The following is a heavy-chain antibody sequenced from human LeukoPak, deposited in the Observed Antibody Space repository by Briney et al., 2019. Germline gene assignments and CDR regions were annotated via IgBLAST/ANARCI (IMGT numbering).Heavy chain of an antibody. D-gene: IGHD3-22*01. CDR3: AKDLRCYDSSGYPDAFDI. CDR2: ISGNGVNT. J-gene: IGHJ3*02. V-gene: IGHV3-23*01. CDR1: GFTFSSYA. Sequence: GGSLRLSCAASGFTFSSYAMSWVRQAPGKGLEWVSAISGNGVNTYYADSVKGRFTISRDNSKNTLYLQMNSLRAEDTAVYYCAKDLRCYDSSGYPDAFDIWGQGAMVTVSS.